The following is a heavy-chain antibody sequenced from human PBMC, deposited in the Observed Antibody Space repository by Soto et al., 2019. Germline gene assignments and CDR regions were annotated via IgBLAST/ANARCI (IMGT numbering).Heavy chain of an antibody. V-gene: IGHV1-2*02. CDR2: LKSDNGGT. CDR1: GYTFTGHY. CDR3: VRALLPLGSGSACPIYGLDF. Sequence: QVLLLQSGAEVKPPGASVTVSCKASGYTFTGHYMHWVRQVSGKGLEYLGWLKSDNGGTYYAPKFQGRVTFTRATSTTTGSMELSGLRSDDTAVYFCVRALLPLGSGSACPIYGLDFWGQGTAVTVSS. J-gene: IGHJ6*02. D-gene: IGHD3-10*01.